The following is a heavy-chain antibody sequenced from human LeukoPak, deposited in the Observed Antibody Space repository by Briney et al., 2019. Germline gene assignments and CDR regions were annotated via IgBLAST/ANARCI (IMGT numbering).Heavy chain of an antibody. V-gene: IGHV3-73*01. CDR1: GFTFSGSA. CDR3: AKDAAAGTRPYYSDY. CDR2: IRSKANSYAT. Sequence: GGSLRLSCAASGFTFSGSAMHWVRQASGKGLEWVGRIRSKANSYATAYAASVKGRFTISRDDSKNTAYLQMNSLKTEDTAVYYCAKDAAAGTRPYYSDYWGQGTLVTVSS. D-gene: IGHD6-13*01. J-gene: IGHJ4*02.